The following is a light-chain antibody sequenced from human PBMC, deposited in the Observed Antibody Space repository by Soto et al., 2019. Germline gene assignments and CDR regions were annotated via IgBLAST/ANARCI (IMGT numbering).Light chain of an antibody. CDR1: RGVGNN. J-gene: IGKJ4*01. CDR3: KADNNRPPLT. V-gene: IGKV3-15*01. CDR2: GAS. Sequence: EIVMTQSPATLSVSQGERATLSCSASRGVGNNLAWYQQKSGQAPRLLIYGASTSATGIPARFSGCGSGTDFTSTIRGLQSDDLALYDCKADNNRPPLTFGGGPKVEIK.